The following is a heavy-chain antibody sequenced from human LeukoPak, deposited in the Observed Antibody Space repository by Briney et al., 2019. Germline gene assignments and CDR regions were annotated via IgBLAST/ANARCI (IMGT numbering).Heavy chain of an antibody. CDR3: ARGKYCSSTSCYALYYYYYGMDV. V-gene: IGHV3-7*01. CDR1: GFTFSSYW. J-gene: IGHJ6*02. D-gene: IGHD2-2*01. Sequence: GGSLRLSCAASGFTFSSYWMSWVCQAPGKGLGWVANIKQDGSEKYYVDSVKGRFTITRDNAKNSLYLQMNSLRAEDTAVYYCARGKYCSSTSCYALYYYYYGMDVWGQGTTVTVSS. CDR2: IKQDGSEK.